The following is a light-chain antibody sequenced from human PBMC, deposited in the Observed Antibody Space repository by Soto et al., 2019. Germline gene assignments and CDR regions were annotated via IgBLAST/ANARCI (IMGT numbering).Light chain of an antibody. CDR2: GAS. J-gene: IGKJ1*01. CDR1: QSVSSSY. V-gene: IGKV3-20*01. CDR3: QQYGSSPRT. Sequence: EIVLTQSPGTLSLSPGERVILSCRASQSVSSSYLAWYQQKPGQAPRLLIYGASSRATGIPDRFSGSVSGTDFTLTISRLEPEDFAVYYCQQYGSSPRTFGQGTKVEVK.